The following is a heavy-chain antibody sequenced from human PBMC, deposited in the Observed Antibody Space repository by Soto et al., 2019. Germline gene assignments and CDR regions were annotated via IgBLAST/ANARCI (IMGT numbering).Heavy chain of an antibody. CDR3: ARDDTDCYGMDV. J-gene: IGHJ6*02. CDR2: ISYDGSNK. CDR1: GFTFSSYA. Sequence: PGGSLRLSCAASGFTFSSYAMHWVRQAPGKGLEWVAVISYDGSNKYYADSVKGRFTISRDNSKNTLYVQMNRLRVEDTAVYYCARDDTDCYGMDVWGQGTTVTVSS. V-gene: IGHV3-30-3*01.